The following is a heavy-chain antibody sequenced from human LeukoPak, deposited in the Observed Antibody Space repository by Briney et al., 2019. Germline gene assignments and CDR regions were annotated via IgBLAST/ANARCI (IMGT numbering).Heavy chain of an antibody. CDR1: GFTFCDYY. CDR2: ISSSGSNI. Sequence: GGSLRLSCAASGFTFCDYYMSWIRQAPGKGLEWVSYISSSGSNIYYADSVKGRFTISRDNAKNSLYLQMNSLRAEDTAVYYCARERDSSSSDRFDYWGQGTLVTVSS. D-gene: IGHD6-6*01. J-gene: IGHJ4*02. V-gene: IGHV3-11*01. CDR3: ARERDSSSSDRFDY.